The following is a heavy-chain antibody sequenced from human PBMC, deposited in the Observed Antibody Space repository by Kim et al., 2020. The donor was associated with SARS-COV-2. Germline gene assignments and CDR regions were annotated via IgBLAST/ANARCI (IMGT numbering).Heavy chain of an antibody. D-gene: IGHD3-16*01. CDR3: ARCPEDPFGRGWFDP. V-gene: IGHV1-3*01. J-gene: IGHJ5*02. Sequence: ASVKVSCKASGYTFTSYAMHWVRQAPGQRLEWMGWINAGNGNTKYSQKFQGRVTITRDTSASTAYMELSILRSEDTAVYYCARCPEDPFGRGWFDPWGQGTLVTVSS. CDR2: INAGNGNT. CDR1: GYTFTSYA.